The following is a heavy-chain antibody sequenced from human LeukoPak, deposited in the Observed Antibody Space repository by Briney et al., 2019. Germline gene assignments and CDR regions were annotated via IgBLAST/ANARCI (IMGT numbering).Heavy chain of an antibody. D-gene: IGHD3-3*01. J-gene: IGHJ4*02. Sequence: GGSLRLSCAASGFTFSSYSMNWVRQAPGKGLEWVSAISGSGGSTYYADSVKGRFTISRDNSKNTLYLQMNSLRAEDTAVYYCAKDRLRFLEWLLVYWGQGTLVTVSS. V-gene: IGHV3-23*01. CDR2: ISGSGGST. CDR1: GFTFSSYS. CDR3: AKDRLRFLEWLLVY.